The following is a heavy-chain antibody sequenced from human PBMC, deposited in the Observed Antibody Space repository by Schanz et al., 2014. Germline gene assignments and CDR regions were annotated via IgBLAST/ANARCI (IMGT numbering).Heavy chain of an antibody. V-gene: IGHV1-8*01. Sequence: QVQLIQSGAEVKKPGASVTVSCTASGYTFTSYDINWVRQAPGQGLEWFGWMNPNSGNPGFAQKFRGRVTMTRNTSMSTAYIELHILTSEDTAVYYCARGRTFDYWGQGTLVTVSS. CDR3: ARGRTFDY. J-gene: IGHJ4*02. CDR1: GYTFTSYD. CDR2: MNPNSGNP.